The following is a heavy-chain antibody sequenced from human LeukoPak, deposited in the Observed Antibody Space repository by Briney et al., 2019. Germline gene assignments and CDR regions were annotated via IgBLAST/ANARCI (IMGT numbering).Heavy chain of an antibody. J-gene: IGHJ4*02. D-gene: IGHD2-15*01. CDR2: IIPIFGTA. CDR1: GGTFSSYA. V-gene: IGHV1-69*13. CDR3: ARVRCSGGSCYFDY. Sequence: SVKVSCKASGGTFSSYAISWVRQAPGQGLEWMGGIIPIFGTANYAQKFQGRVTITADESTSTAYMELSSLRSEDTAVYYCARVRCSGGSCYFDYWGQGTLVTVSS.